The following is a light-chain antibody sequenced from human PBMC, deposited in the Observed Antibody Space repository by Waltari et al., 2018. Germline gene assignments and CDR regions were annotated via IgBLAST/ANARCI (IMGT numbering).Light chain of an antibody. CDR3: SSYAGNHVV. CDR1: SSDVGGYNF. Sequence: QSALTQPPSASGSPGQSVTISCTGTSSDVGGYNFVSWYQQHPGKAPKLMIYEVSNRPSGVPDRFSGSKSGNTASLTVSGLQPEDEADYYCSSYAGNHVVFGGGTKLTVL. CDR2: EVS. V-gene: IGLV2-8*01. J-gene: IGLJ2*01.